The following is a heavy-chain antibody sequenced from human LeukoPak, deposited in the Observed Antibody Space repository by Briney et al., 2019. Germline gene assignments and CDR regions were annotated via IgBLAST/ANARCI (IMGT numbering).Heavy chain of an antibody. CDR3: ARHTRSLNGGGWFDP. CDR1: GGSISSSSYY. D-gene: IGHD2-21*01. V-gene: IGHV4-39*01. CDR2: IYYSGST. J-gene: IGHJ5*02. Sequence: SETLSLTCTVSGGSISSSSYYWGWIRQPPGKGLEWIGSIYYSGSTYYNPSLKGRVTISVDTSKNQFSLKLSSVTAADTAVYYCARHTRSLNGGGWFDPWGQGTLVTVSS.